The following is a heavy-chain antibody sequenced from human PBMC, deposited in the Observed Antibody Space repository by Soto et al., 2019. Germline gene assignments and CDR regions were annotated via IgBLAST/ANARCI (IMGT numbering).Heavy chain of an antibody. V-gene: IGHV1-69*01. J-gene: IGHJ4*02. CDR2: IIPTFSKT. CDR3: ATDVVRSTGGDS. CDR1: GGTFTTSS. D-gene: IGHD7-27*01. Sequence: QVQLVQSGAEVKELGSSVKVSCKTSGGTFTTSSFVWVRQGPGQGLEWMGGIIPTFSKTNFAPKFQGRVTFTADESTRTVYMELSSLRSEDTAIYYCATDVVRSTGGDSWGQGTLVTVSS.